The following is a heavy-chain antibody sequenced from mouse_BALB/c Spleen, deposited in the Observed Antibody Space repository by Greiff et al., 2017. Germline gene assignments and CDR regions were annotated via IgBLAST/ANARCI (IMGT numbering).Heavy chain of an antibody. J-gene: IGHJ3*01. Sequence: EVQLQQSGPELVKPGASVKIPCKASGYTFTDYNMDWVKQSHGKSLEWIGDINPNNGGTIYNQKFKGKATLTVDKSSSTAYMELRSLTSEDTAVYYCARQDYGSRKGWFAYWGQGTLVTVSA. D-gene: IGHD1-1*01. CDR3: ARQDYGSRKGWFAY. V-gene: IGHV1-18*01. CDR1: GYTFTDYN. CDR2: INPNNGGT.